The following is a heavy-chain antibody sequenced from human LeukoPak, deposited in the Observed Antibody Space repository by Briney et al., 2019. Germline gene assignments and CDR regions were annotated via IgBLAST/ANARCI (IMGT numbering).Heavy chain of an antibody. V-gene: IGHV6-1*01. CDR3: ARDFGTTGWHTFDY. J-gene: IGHJ4*02. Sequence: SQTLSLTCVVSGDSVSSKNGAWNWMRQSPSRGLEWLERTYYRSKWYNDYAESMEGRMTISQDTPKNQYSLHLNSVTPDDTAVYYCARDFGTTGWHTFDYWGQGTLVTVSS. CDR1: GDSVSSKNGA. D-gene: IGHD6-19*01. CDR2: TYYRSKWYN.